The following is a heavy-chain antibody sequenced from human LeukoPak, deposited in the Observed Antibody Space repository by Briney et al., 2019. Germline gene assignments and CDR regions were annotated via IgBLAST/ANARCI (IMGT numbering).Heavy chain of an antibody. CDR3: ARVFYGGNSIWYFDL. Sequence: GGSLRLSCAASGFTFSSYDMHWVRQATGKGLEWVSAIGTAGDTYYPGSVKGRFTISRENAKNSLYLQMNSLRAGDTAVYYCARVFYGGNSIWYFDLWGRGTLVTVSS. D-gene: IGHD4-23*01. CDR1: GFTFSSYD. CDR2: IGTAGDT. V-gene: IGHV3-13*01. J-gene: IGHJ2*01.